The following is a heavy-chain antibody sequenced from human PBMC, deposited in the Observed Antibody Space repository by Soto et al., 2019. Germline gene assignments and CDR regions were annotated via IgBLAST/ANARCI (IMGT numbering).Heavy chain of an antibody. V-gene: IGHV4-4*07. CDR3: ARDRYYDSSGYYYEGWFDP. Sequence: PSETLSLTCTVSGGSISSYSLSWIRQPTGRGLEWIGRMHTSGSTKYNPSLKSRVTMSVDTSKNQFSLKLMSVTAADTAVYYCARDRYYDSSGYYYEGWFDPRGQGTLVTVSS. J-gene: IGHJ5*02. CDR1: GGSISSYS. CDR2: MHTSGST. D-gene: IGHD3-22*01.